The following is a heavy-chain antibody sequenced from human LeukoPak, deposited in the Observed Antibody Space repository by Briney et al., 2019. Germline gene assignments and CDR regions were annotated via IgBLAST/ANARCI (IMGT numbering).Heavy chain of an antibody. CDR3: VRDGGVSGYDLLDY. J-gene: IGHJ4*02. Sequence: PGGSLRLSCAASGFTFSSYSMNWVRQAPGKGLEWVAQVNQDGSEAHYADSVKARFTISRDNAKSSVSLQMNSLRAEDTAVYYCVRDGGVSGYDLLDYWGQGTLVTVSS. CDR2: VNQDGSEA. V-gene: IGHV3-7*01. D-gene: IGHD5-12*01. CDR1: GFTFSSYS.